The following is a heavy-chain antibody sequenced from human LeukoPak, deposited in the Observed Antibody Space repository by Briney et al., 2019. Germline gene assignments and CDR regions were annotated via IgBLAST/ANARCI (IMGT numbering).Heavy chain of an antibody. D-gene: IGHD3-10*01. CDR1: GYTFTSYG. CDR2: INPSGGST. J-gene: IGHJ4*02. CDR3: ARDSTYGSGSYVPFDY. Sequence: ASVKVSCKASGYTFTSYGISWVRQAPGQGLEWMGIINPSGGSTSYAQKFQGRVTMTRDTSTSTVYMELSSLRSEDTAVYYCARDSTYGSGSYVPFDYWGQGTLVTVSS. V-gene: IGHV1-46*01.